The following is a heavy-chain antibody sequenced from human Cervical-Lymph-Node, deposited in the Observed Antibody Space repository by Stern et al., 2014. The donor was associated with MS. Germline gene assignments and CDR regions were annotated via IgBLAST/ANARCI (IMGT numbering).Heavy chain of an antibody. V-gene: IGHV3-33*01. CDR1: GFTFSSYG. D-gene: IGHD5-18*01. CDR3: ASEPHVDTAMVSGHY. J-gene: IGHJ4*02. Sequence: VQLGESGGGVVQPGRSLRLSCAASGFTFSSYGMHWVRQAPGKGLEWVAVIWYDGSNKYYADSVKGRFTISRDNSKNTLYLQMNSLRAEDTAVYYCASEPHVDTAMVSGHYWGQGTLVTVSS. CDR2: IWYDGSNK.